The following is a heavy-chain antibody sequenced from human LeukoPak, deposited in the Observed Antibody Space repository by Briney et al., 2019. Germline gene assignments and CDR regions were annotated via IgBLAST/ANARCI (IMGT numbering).Heavy chain of an antibody. CDR1: GFTFSEYA. J-gene: IGHJ3*02. CDR2: ISSSSSTI. Sequence: GGSLRLSCAASGFTFSEYAMNWVRQAPGKGLEWVSYISSSSSTIYYADSVKGRFTISRDNAKNSLYLQMNSLRAEDTAVYYCARDPRYYGSGSYSDAFDIWGQGTMVTVSS. CDR3: ARDPRYYGSGSYSDAFDI. V-gene: IGHV3-48*01. D-gene: IGHD3-10*01.